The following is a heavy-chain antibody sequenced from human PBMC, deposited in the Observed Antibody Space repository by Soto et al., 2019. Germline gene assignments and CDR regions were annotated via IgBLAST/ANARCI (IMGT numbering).Heavy chain of an antibody. Sequence: GGSLRLSCAASGFTFSSYAMSWVRQAPGKGLEWVSAISGSGGSTYYADSVKGRFTISRDNSKNTLYLQMNSLRAEDTAVYYCAKVAKGDPKGYYYYYMDVWGKGTTVTVSS. D-gene: IGHD2-21*02. CDR1: GFTFSSYA. CDR2: ISGSGGST. V-gene: IGHV3-23*01. J-gene: IGHJ6*03. CDR3: AKVAKGDPKGYYYYYMDV.